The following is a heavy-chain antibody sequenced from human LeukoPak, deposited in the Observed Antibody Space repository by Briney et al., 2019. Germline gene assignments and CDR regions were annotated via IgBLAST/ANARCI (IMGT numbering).Heavy chain of an antibody. J-gene: IGHJ6*03. Sequence: ASVKVSCKASGYTFTGYYMHWVRQAPGQGLEWMGWINPNSGGTNYAQKFQGRVTMTRDTSISTAYMELSRLRSDDTAVYYCARDPRVYDYVWGSYRRTYYYYYMDVWGKGTTVTVSS. CDR3: ARDPRVYDYVWGSYRRTYYYYYMDV. CDR2: INPNSGGT. CDR1: GYTFTGYY. V-gene: IGHV1-2*02. D-gene: IGHD3-16*02.